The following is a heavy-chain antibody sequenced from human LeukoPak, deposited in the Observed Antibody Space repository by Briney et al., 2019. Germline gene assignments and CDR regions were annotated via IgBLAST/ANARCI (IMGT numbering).Heavy chain of an antibody. V-gene: IGHV3-11*04. CDR2: ISSSGSTI. CDR3: ARDISYYDFVYYYYYMDV. Sequence: GGSLRLSCAASGFTFSDYYMSWIRQAPGKGLEWVSYISSSGSTIYYADSVKGRFTISRDNAKNSLYLQMNSLRAEDTAVYYCARDISYYDFVYYYYYMDVWGKGTTVTVPS. CDR1: GFTFSDYY. D-gene: IGHD3-3*01. J-gene: IGHJ6*03.